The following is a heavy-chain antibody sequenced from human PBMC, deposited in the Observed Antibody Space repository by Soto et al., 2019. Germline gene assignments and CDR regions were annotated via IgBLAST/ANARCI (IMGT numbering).Heavy chain of an antibody. V-gene: IGHV5-10-1*01. D-gene: IGHD5-18*01. CDR1: GYTFTNNW. Sequence: PGESLKISCNASGYTFTNNWISWVRQKPGQGLEWMGRIDPSDSRTKYNPSFEGHVTISIDKSINTAFLQWSSLRASDTAVYFCARRRGYSYEFDHWGQGTLVTVSS. CDR3: ARRRGYSYEFDH. CDR2: IDPSDSRT. J-gene: IGHJ4*02.